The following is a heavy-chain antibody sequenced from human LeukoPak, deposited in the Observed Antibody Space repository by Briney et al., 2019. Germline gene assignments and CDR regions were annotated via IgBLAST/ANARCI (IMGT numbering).Heavy chain of an antibody. CDR2: ISGSGSPI. D-gene: IGHD2-2*01. CDR1: GFIFSDYY. J-gene: IGHJ4*02. V-gene: IGHV3-11*01. CDR3: ARGFRPVAMRNYFDY. Sequence: PGGSLRLSCAASGFIFSDYYMSWIRQAPGTGLECVSYISGSGSPIYYADSVRGRFTISRDNAKNSLYLQMNSLRAEDTAVYFCARGFRPVAMRNYFDYWGQGTLVTVSS.